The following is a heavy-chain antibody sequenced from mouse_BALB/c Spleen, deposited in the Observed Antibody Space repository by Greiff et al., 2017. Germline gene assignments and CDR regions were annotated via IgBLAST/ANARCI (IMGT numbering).Heavy chain of an antibody. Sequence: EVKLVESGGGLVQPGGSMKLSCVASGFTFSNYWMNWVRQSPEKGLEWVAEIRLKSNNYATHYAESVKGRFTISRDDSKSSVYLQMNSLRAEDTGIYYCTRSYYYGSSYFDYWGQGTTLTVSS. D-gene: IGHD1-1*01. CDR1: GFTFSNYW. CDR2: IRLKSNNYAT. V-gene: IGHV6-6*02. CDR3: TRSYYYGSSYFDY. J-gene: IGHJ2*01.